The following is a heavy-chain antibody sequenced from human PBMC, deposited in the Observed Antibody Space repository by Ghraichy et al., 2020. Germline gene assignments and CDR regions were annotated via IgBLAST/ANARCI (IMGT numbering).Heavy chain of an antibody. D-gene: IGHD3-3*01. CDR1: GFSFASYA. V-gene: IGHV3-23*01. J-gene: IGHJ4*02. Sequence: SCAASGFSFASYAMSWVRQVPGKGLQWVSGNTGSGETTHYAESVRGRFSISRDNSKSTLFLQMNSLRAEDTAIYYCARHPVSYYDVLSGFYPFDYWGQGTLVTVSS. CDR3: ARHPVSYYDVLSGFYPFDY. CDR2: NTGSGETT.